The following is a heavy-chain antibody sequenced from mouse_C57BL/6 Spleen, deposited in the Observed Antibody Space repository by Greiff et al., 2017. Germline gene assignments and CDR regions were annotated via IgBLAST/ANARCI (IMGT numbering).Heavy chain of an antibody. J-gene: IGHJ4*01. CDR2: IHPNSGST. CDR3: ARRKDYSNYDAMDY. V-gene: IGHV1-64*01. D-gene: IGHD2-5*01. Sequence: QVQLQQPGAELVKPGASVKLSCKASGYTFTSYWMHWVKQRPGQGLEWIGMIHPNSGSTNYNEKFKSKATLTVDKSSSTAYMQLSSLTSEDSSVYYCARRKDYSNYDAMDYWGQGTSVTVSS. CDR1: GYTFTSYW.